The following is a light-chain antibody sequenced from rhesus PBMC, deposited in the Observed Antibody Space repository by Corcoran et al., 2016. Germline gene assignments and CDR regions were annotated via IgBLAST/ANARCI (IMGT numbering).Light chain of an antibody. Sequence: DIQMTQSPSSLSASVGDRVTITCRASQGISSYLAWYQQKPGKAPKFLIYGASILQNGAPSRFSGNGSRTDFTLTIGSLQPEDFATYYCRQHNSYPLTFGGGTKVGLK. CDR1: QGISSY. CDR3: RQHNSYPLT. J-gene: IGKJ4*01. V-gene: IGKV1-25*01. CDR2: GAS.